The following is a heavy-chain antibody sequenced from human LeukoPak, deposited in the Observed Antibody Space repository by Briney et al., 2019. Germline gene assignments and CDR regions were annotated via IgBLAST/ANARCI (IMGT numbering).Heavy chain of an antibody. CDR3: AKDSRGTYDFWSGYHDY. V-gene: IGHV3-23*01. CDR1: GFTFSSYA. Sequence: GGSLRLSCAASGFTFSSYAMSWVRQAPGKGLEWVSAISGSGGSTYYADSVKGRFTISRDNSKNTLYLQMNSLRAEDTAVYYCAKDSRGTYDFWSGYHDYWGQGTLVTVSS. J-gene: IGHJ4*02. CDR2: ISGSGGST. D-gene: IGHD3-3*01.